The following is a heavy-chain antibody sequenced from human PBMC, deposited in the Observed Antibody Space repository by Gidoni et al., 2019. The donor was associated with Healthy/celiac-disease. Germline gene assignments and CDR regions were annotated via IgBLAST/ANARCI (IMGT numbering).Heavy chain of an antibody. CDR3: ARIWGDSSGYYSDYYYYYGMDV. CDR2: IFSNDEK. CDR1: GFSLRNARMG. V-gene: IGHV2-26*01. Sequence: QVTLKESGPVLVKPTATLTLTCTVSGFSLRNARMGVSWIRQPPGKALEWLAHIFSNDEKSYSTSLKSRLTISKDTSKSQVVLTMTNMDPVDTATYYCARIWGDSSGYYSDYYYYYGMDVWGQGTTVTVSS. D-gene: IGHD3-22*01. J-gene: IGHJ6*02.